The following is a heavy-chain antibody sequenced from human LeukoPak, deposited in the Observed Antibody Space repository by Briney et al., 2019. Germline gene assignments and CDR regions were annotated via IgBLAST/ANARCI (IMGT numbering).Heavy chain of an antibody. CDR3: TRPTYYYDSSGYYFFDY. Sequence: PGGSLRLSCAASGLTFSGSAMHWVRQASGKGLEWVGRIRSKANSYATAYAASVKGRFTISRDDSKNTAYLQMNSLKTEDTAVYYCTRPTYYYDSSGYYFFDYWGQGTLVTVSS. J-gene: IGHJ4*02. D-gene: IGHD3-22*01. V-gene: IGHV3-73*01. CDR2: IRSKANSYAT. CDR1: GLTFSGSA.